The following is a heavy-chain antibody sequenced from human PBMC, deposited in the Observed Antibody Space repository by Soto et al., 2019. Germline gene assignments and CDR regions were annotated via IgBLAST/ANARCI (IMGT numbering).Heavy chain of an antibody. CDR3: ARRSWRGRADY. CDR2: IGGSGGDT. V-gene: IGHV3-23*01. D-gene: IGHD3-3*01. Sequence: QPGGSLRLSCAAPGFPFSSYAMCWVRQAPGKGLEWVSGIGGSGGDTFYADSVKGRFTVSRDNAENTLSLELNSLRVEDTAIYYCARRSWRGRADYWGQGILVTVSS. J-gene: IGHJ4*02. CDR1: GFPFSSYA.